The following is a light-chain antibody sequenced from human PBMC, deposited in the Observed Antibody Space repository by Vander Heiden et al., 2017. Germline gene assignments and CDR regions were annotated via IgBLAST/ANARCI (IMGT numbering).Light chain of an antibody. V-gene: IGLV2-14*01. Sequence: QSALTQPASVSGSPGQSITISCTGTSSDVGGHNYVSWYQQHPGKAPKLMIYDGSNRPSGVSNRFSGSKSGNTASLTISGLQAEDEADYYCSSYTSSNSLVFGGGTTLTGL. CDR3: SSYTSSNSLV. J-gene: IGLJ3*02. CDR2: DGS. CDR1: SSDVGGHNY.